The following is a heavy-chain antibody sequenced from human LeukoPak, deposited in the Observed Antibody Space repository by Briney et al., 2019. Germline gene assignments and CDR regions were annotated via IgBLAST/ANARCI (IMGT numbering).Heavy chain of an antibody. CDR1: GGSISGGDYY. V-gene: IGHV4-30-4*01. CDR3: ARDLPVYSYGMDV. Sequence: SGTLSLTSTVSGGSISGGDYYGGWFRQPPGKGLEWMGYIYYSGGPYYNPAFKSRVTISVDRSKNLFPLKLSSVTAAATALYYCARDLPVYSYGMDVWGQGTTVTVSS. D-gene: IGHD1-14*01. CDR2: IYYSGGP. J-gene: IGHJ6*02.